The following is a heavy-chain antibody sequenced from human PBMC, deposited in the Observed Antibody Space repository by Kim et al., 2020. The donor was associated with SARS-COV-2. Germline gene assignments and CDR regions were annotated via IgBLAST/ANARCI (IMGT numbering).Heavy chain of an antibody. D-gene: IGHD3-3*01. J-gene: IGHJ4*02. CDR3: ARAQVWGFGCCPGD. CDR1: GYAFNAYY. CDR2: IDPNTGDS. Sequence: ASVKVSCKTSGYAFNAYYIHWVRQAPGQGLEWVGRIDPNTGDSNCAQKFQGRVTMSRDTSITTAYMELTGLTSDDTAVYYCARAQVWGFGCCPGDWGQGTLVTVSS. V-gene: IGHV1-2*06.